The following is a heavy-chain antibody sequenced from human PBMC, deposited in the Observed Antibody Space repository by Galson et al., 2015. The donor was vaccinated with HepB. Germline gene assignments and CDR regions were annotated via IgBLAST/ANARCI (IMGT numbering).Heavy chain of an antibody. CDR2: IIPILGIA. Sequence: SVKVSCKASGGTFSSYTISWVRQAPGQGLEWMGRIIPILGIANYAQMFQGRVTITADKSTSTAYMELSSLRSEGTAVYYCARDPPKLGGSGRLVGYWGQGTLVTVSS. CDR1: GGTFSSYT. CDR3: ARDPPKLGGSGRLVGY. V-gene: IGHV1-69*04. J-gene: IGHJ4*02. D-gene: IGHD3-10*01.